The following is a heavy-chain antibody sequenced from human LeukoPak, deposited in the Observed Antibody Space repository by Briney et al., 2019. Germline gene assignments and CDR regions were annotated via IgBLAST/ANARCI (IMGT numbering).Heavy chain of an antibody. D-gene: IGHD6-6*01. V-gene: IGHV4-59*01. CDR1: GGSTSSYY. CDR3: ARGYSSSFDY. CDR2: MYYSGST. J-gene: IGHJ4*02. Sequence: SETLSLTCTVSGGSTSSYYWSWLRQPPGKGLEWIGYMYYSGSTNYNPSLKSRVTISVDTSKNQFSLKLSSVTAADTAVYYCARGYSSSFDYWGQGTLVTVSS.